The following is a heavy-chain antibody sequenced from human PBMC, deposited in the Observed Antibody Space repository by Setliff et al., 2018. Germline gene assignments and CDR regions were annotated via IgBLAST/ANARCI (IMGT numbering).Heavy chain of an antibody. V-gene: IGHV4-38-2*02. CDR1: GYSISSGYY. D-gene: IGHD3-10*01. Sequence: SETLSLTCTVSGYSISSGYYWGWIRQPPGKGLEWIGSIYHSGSTYYNPSLKSRVTISVDTSKNQFSLKLSSVTAADTAVYYCARAPRRGMVRGANNWFDPWGQGTLVTVSS. CDR2: IYHSGST. J-gene: IGHJ5*02. CDR3: ARAPRRGMVRGANNWFDP.